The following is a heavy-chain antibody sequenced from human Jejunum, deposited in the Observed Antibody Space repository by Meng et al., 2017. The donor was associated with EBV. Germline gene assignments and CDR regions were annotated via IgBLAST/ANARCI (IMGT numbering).Heavy chain of an antibody. CDR1: GFTFSRDA. J-gene: IGHJ4*02. CDR3: ARDPYDDKRADFDY. V-gene: IGHV3-33*01. Sequence: QVELVESGGGVVQPGRSLRLSCAASGFTFSRDAMDWVRQAPGKGLEWVAVIWFDGSIKYYADSVKGRFTISRDNSKNMVYLQMNSLTAEDTAVYYCARDPYDDKRADFDYWGQGTLVTVSS. D-gene: IGHD1-1*01. CDR2: IWFDGSIK.